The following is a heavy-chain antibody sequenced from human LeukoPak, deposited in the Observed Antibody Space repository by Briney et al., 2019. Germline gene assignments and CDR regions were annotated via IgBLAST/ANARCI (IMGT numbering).Heavy chain of an antibody. Sequence: PSETLSLTCTVSGRSLSSSISYWGWIRQPPGKGLEWFATIYYSGSTYYSPSLKSRGTISVDTSKNQFSLKVTSMTAADAAVYYCARRIVGVIDAFDYWGQGALVTVSS. CDR3: ARRIVGVIDAFDY. CDR2: IYYSGST. CDR1: GRSLSSSISY. J-gene: IGHJ4*02. V-gene: IGHV4-39*01. D-gene: IGHD1-26*01.